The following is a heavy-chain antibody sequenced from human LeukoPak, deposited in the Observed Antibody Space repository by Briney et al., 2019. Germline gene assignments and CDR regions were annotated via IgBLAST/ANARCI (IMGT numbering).Heavy chain of an antibody. CDR1: SGSTSGYY. V-gene: IGHV4-59*01. CDR3: ARDTAVAR. J-gene: IGHJ4*02. D-gene: IGHD5-18*01. Sequence: SETLSLTCTVSSGSTSGYYWSWIRQPPGKGLEWIGYIYYSGSTSYNPSLKSRATISLDTSKNQFSLKLTSVTAADTAVYYCARDTAVARWGQGTLVTVSS. CDR2: IYYSGST.